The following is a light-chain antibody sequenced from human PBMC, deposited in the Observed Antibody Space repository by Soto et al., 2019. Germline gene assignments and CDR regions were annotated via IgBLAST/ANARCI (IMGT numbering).Light chain of an antibody. V-gene: IGKV1-5*01. CDR2: DAS. CDR1: QSISSW. CDR3: QQYNSYKWT. J-gene: IGKJ1*01. Sequence: DIQMTQSPSTLSASVGDRVTITCRASQSISSWLAWYQQKPGKAPKLLIYDASSLESGVPSRFSGSGSGTEFTLTISSLQTDDFATYYCQQYNSYKWTFGQGTKVDIK.